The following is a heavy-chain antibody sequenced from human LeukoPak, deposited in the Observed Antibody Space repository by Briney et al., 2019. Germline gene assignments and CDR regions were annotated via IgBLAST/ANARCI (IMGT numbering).Heavy chain of an antibody. J-gene: IGHJ4*02. Sequence: ASVKVSCKASGYTFTGYYMHWVRQAPGQGLEWMGWINPNSGGTNYAQKFQGRVTMTRDTSISTAYMELSRLRSDDTAVYYCARERTHSSGWYAENYFDYWGQGTLVTVSS. CDR1: GYTFTGYY. D-gene: IGHD6-19*01. CDR3: ARERTHSSGWYAENYFDY. CDR2: INPNSGGT. V-gene: IGHV1-2*02.